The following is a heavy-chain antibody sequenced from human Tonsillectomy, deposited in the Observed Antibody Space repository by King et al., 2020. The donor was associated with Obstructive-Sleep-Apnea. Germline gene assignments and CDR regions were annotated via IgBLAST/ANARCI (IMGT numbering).Heavy chain of an antibody. CDR3: ARRSRHDAFDV. V-gene: IGHV4-4*07. CDR2: IYAKGGA. Sequence: VQLQESGPGLVKPSETLSLTCTVSGGSIRNYYWNWIRQPPGKGLEWIGRIYAKGGANYNPSLKSRVTMSLDTSKNQFSLKLSSVTAADTAVFYCARRSRHDAFDVWGQGTMVTVSS. J-gene: IGHJ3*01. CDR1: GGSIRNYY.